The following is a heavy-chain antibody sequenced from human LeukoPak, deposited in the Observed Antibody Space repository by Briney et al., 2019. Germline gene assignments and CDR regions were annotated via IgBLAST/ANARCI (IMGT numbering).Heavy chain of an antibody. D-gene: IGHD3-9*01. Sequence: SVKVSCKASGGTFSSYAISWVRQAPGQGLEWMGGIIPIFGTANYAQKFQGRVTITADESASAAYMELSSLRSEDTAVYYCARVGGYDILTGYYTLDYWGQGTLVTVSS. CDR2: IIPIFGTA. V-gene: IGHV1-69*13. CDR3: ARVGGYDILTGYYTLDY. CDR1: GGTFSSYA. J-gene: IGHJ4*02.